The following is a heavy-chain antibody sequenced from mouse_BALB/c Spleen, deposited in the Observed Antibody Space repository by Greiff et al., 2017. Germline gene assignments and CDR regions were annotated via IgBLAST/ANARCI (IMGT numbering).Heavy chain of an antibody. CDR1: GYTFTSYW. V-gene: IGHV1-7*01. D-gene: IGHD1-1*01. CDR2: INPSTGYT. CDR3: ARGVVEGAY. Sequence: VQLQQSGAELAKPGASVKMSCKASGYTFTSYWMHWVKQRPGQGLEWIGYINPSTGYTEYNQKFKDKATLTADKSSSTAYTQLSSLTSEDSAVYYCARGVVEGAYWGQGTLVTVSA. J-gene: IGHJ3*01.